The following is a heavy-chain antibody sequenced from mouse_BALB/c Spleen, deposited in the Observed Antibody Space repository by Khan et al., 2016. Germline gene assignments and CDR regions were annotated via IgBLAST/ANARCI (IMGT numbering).Heavy chain of an antibody. CDR2: LRYSGRT. CDR1: GYSITSDYA. CDR3: TRSPTATRYFDV. D-gene: IGHD1-2*01. V-gene: IGHV3-2*02. Sequence: EVPLQESGPGLVKPSQSLSLTCTVTGYSITSDYAWNWIRQFPGNKLEWMGYLRYSGRTTYNPSLKSRISITRDTSKNQFFLQLYSVTTEDTATYYCTRSPTATRYFDVWGAGTTVTVSS. J-gene: IGHJ1*01.